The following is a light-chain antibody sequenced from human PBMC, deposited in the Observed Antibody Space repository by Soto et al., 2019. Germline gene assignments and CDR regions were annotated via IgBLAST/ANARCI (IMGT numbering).Light chain of an antibody. J-gene: IGKJ1*01. Sequence: DVHLTQSPSTLSAIVGDRVTIACRASQSITRLLGWHQQKPGKAPKLLISTASRLQPGVPSRFIGNGSETELTLTISSLQPEDFATYYCQQYITYQWTFGQWTKV. V-gene: IGKV1-5*03. CDR1: QSITRL. CDR3: QQYITYQWT. CDR2: TAS.